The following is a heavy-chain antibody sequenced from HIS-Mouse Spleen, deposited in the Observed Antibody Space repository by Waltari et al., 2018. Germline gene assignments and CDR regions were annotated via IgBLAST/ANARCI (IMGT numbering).Heavy chain of an antibody. CDR3: AKDKHHAFDY. Sequence: QVQLVESGGGVVQPGRSLRLSCAAAGFTCSSHGMHWVRQAPGKGLEWVAVISYDGSNKYYADSVKGRFTISRDNSKNTLYLQMNSLRAEDTAVYYCAKDKHHAFDYWGQGTLVTVSS. V-gene: IGHV3-30*18. CDR1: GFTCSSHG. J-gene: IGHJ4*02. CDR2: ISYDGSNK.